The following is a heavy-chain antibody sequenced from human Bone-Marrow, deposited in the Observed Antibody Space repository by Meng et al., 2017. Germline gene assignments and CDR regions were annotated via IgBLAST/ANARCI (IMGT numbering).Heavy chain of an antibody. CDR1: GYTFTGYY. D-gene: IGHD3-22*01. V-gene: IGHV1-2*06. CDR3: ARGMIVVVIGMDV. CDR2: INPNSGGT. J-gene: IGHJ6*02. Sequence: ASVKVSCKASGYTFTGYYMHWVRQAPGQGLEWMGRINPNSGGTNYAQKFQGRVTMTRDTSISTAYMELSRLRSDDTAVYYCARGMIVVVIGMDVWGQGTTVTVXS.